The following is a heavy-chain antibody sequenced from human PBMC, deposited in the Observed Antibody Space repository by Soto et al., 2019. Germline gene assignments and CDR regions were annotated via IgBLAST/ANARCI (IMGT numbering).Heavy chain of an antibody. Sequence: QVQLVQSGAEVKKPGASVKVSCKASGYTFTSYDINWVRQATGQGLEWMGWMNPNSGNTGYAQKFQGRVTMTRNTSIRTAYMELSSLRSEDTAVYYCARVSYYYDFWSGPSPFHYWGQGTLVTVSS. CDR2: MNPNSGNT. D-gene: IGHD3-3*01. V-gene: IGHV1-8*01. J-gene: IGHJ4*02. CDR3: ARVSYYYDFWSGPSPFHY. CDR1: GYTFTSYD.